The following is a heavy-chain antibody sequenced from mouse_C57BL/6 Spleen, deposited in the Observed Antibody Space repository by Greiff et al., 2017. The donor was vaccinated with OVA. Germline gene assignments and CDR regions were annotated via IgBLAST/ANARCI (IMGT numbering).Heavy chain of an antibody. CDR1: GYTFTSYW. D-gene: IGHD1-1*02. V-gene: IGHV1-52*01. CDR2: IDPSDSET. CDR3: ERGGLARYWYFDV. Sequence: QVQLQQPGAELVRPGSSVKLSCKASGYTFTSYWMHWVKQRPIQGLEWIGNIDPSDSETHYNQKFKDKATLTVDKSSSTAYMQLSSLTSEDSAVYYCERGGLARYWYFDVWGTGTTVTVSS. J-gene: IGHJ1*03.